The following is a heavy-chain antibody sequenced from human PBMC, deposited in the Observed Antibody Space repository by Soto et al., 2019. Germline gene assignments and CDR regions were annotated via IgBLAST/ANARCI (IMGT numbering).Heavy chain of an antibody. CDR2: VYWADDK. CDR1: GFSLTTSGVG. CDR3: AHSHSYRTVLTFDY. J-gene: IGHJ4*02. D-gene: IGHD3-16*01. V-gene: IGHV2-5*02. Sequence: QITLKEAGSTLVKPTQTLTLTCTFSGFSLTTSGVGVGWIRQPPGKALEWLALVYWADDKRYSPSLKNRLTLTKVSSNNQLCLTMTNMDPVDRATYYCAHSHSYRTVLTFDYWGPGTRVTVSS.